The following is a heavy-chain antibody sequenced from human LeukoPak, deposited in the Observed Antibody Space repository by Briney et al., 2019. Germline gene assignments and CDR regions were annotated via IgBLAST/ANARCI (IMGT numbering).Heavy chain of an antibody. D-gene: IGHD6-13*01. J-gene: IGHJ6*03. CDR1: GYSISSGYY. CDR2: IYHSGST. V-gene: IGHV4-38-2*01. Sequence: SETLSLTCAVSGYSISSGYYWGWCRQPPGKGLEWIACIYHSGSTYYNPSLKSRVTMSVDTSKNQFSLRLTSLTAADTAVYYCARQGGSSSPYYFYYMDVWGKGTTVTVSS. CDR3: ARQGGSSSPYYFYYMDV.